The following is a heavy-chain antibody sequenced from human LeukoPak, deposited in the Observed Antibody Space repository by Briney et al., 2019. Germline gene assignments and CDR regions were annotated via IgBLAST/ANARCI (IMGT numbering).Heavy chain of an antibody. CDR3: ARGFMTGTTRGDWFDP. V-gene: IGHV4-4*07. J-gene: IGHJ5*02. CDR1: GGSISSYY. D-gene: IGHD1-7*01. Sequence: SETLSLTCTVSGGSISSYYWSWIRQPAGKGLEWIGRIYTSGSTNYNPSLKSRVTMSVDTSKNQFSLKLSSVSAADTAVYYCARGFMTGTTRGDWFDPWGQGTLVTVSS. CDR2: IYTSGST.